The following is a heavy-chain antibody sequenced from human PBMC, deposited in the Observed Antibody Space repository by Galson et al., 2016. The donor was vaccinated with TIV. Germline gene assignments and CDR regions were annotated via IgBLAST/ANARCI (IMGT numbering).Heavy chain of an antibody. D-gene: IGHD3-10*01. V-gene: IGHV1-2*02. Sequence: SVKVSCKASGYSFTDYYIHWVRQAPGQGPEWMGWINPSSTGTNYAQKFQGRVTMTRDTSISTAYMGLTSLMSDDTAVYYCARGYGVNAFEIWGQGTMVTVSS. J-gene: IGHJ3*02. CDR1: GYSFTDYY. CDR2: INPSSTGT. CDR3: ARGYGVNAFEI.